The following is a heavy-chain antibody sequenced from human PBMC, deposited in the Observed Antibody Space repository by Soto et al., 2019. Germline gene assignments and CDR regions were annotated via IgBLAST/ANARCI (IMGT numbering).Heavy chain of an antibody. V-gene: IGHV5-51*01. CDR3: ARIGIVATIYNWFDP. Sequence: GESLKISCKGSGYSFTSYWIGWVRQMPGKGLEWMGIIYPGDSDTRYSPSFQGQVTISADKSISTAYLQWSSLKASDTAMYYCARIGIVATIYNWFDPWGQGTLVTVSS. J-gene: IGHJ5*02. CDR2: IYPGDSDT. D-gene: IGHD5-12*01. CDR1: GYSFTSYW.